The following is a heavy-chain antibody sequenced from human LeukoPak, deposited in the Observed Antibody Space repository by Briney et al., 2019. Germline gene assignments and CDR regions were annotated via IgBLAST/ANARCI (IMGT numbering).Heavy chain of an antibody. CDR2: IYNSGST. Sequence: SETLSLTCTVSGGSISSYYWSWIRQPPGKGLEWIGYIYNSGSTNYNPSLKSRVTISVDTSKNQFSLKLSSVTAADTAVYYCARDCSGGSCYGAFDIWGQGTMVTVSS. CDR3: ARDCSGGSCYGAFDI. V-gene: IGHV4-59*01. J-gene: IGHJ3*02. D-gene: IGHD2-15*01. CDR1: GGSISSYY.